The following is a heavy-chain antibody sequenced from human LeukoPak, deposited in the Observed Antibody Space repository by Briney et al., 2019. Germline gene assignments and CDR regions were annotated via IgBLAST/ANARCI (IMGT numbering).Heavy chain of an antibody. CDR3: ARVRGTYYDYVWGSYRYTPGRYFDY. Sequence: SETLSLTCAVYGGSFSGYYWSWIRQPPGKGLEWIGEINHSGSTNYNPSLKSRVTISVDTSKNQFSLKLSSVTAADTAVYYCARVRGTYYDYVWGSYRYTPGRYFDYWGQGTLVTVSS. V-gene: IGHV4-34*01. CDR1: GGSFSGYY. CDR2: INHSGST. D-gene: IGHD3-16*02. J-gene: IGHJ4*02.